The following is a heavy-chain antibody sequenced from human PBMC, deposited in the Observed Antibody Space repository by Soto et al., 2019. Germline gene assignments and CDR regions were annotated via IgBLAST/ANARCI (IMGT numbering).Heavy chain of an antibody. CDR2: IDWDDEK. CDR1: GFSLTTSGMC. V-gene: IGHV2-70*01. J-gene: IGHJ4*02. CDR3: ARNIRGYPPYYFDY. Sequence: SGPTLVNPTQTLTLTCTFSGFSLTTSGMCVSWIRQPPGKALEWLALIDWDDEKYYSTSLKTRLSISKDTSKKQVVLTVTNMDPVDTGTYYCARNIRGYPPYYFDYWGQGTLVTVSS. D-gene: IGHD3-22*01.